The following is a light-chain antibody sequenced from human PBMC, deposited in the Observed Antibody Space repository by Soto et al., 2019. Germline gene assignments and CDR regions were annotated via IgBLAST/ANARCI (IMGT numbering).Light chain of an antibody. CDR1: NIGSQS. CDR3: QVWAGSSDGV. J-gene: IGLJ3*02. CDR2: DDN. V-gene: IGLV3-21*02. Sequence: SYVLTQPPSVSVAPGQTASITCGGNNIGSQSVHWYQKKPGQAPVLVVYDDNDRPSGIPERFSGSNSGNTATLTISRVEAGDEADYYCQVWAGSSDGVFGGGTKLTVL.